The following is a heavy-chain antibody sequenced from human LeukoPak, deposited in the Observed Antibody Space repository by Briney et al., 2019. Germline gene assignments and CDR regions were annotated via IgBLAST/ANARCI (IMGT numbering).Heavy chain of an antibody. V-gene: IGHV1-69*13. D-gene: IGHD6-13*01. CDR1: GGTFSIYA. CDR2: IIPIFGTA. CDR3: ARSPAAGIWPFDY. Sequence: GASVKVSCKASGGTFSIYAISWVRQAPGQGVEWMGGIIPIFGTANYAQKFQGRVTITADESTSTAYMELSSLRSEDTAVYYCARSPAAGIWPFDYWGQGTLVTVSS. J-gene: IGHJ4*02.